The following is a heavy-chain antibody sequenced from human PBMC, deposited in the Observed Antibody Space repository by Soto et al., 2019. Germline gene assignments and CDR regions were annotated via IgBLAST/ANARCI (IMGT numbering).Heavy chain of an antibody. Sequence: SETLSLTCTVSGASLSGFYWSWIRKSAGKGLEWIGRIYATGTTDYNPSLKSRVMMSVDTSKKQFSLKLRSVTAADTAVYYCVIYGMQPSPECSVPWYQGILLTVS. V-gene: IGHV4-4*07. CDR2: IYATGTT. J-gene: IGHJ5*02. CDR3: VIYGMQPSPECSVP. CDR1: GASLSGFY. D-gene: IGHD3-10*02.